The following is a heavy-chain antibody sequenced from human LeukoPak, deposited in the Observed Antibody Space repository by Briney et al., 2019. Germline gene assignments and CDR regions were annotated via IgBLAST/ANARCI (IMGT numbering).Heavy chain of an antibody. CDR3: ASGYYSDSSGYSPADY. J-gene: IGHJ4*02. V-gene: IGHV1-18*01. Sequence: ASVTVSCKASGYIFSNFFSSYGITWVRQAPGQGLEWMGWISPYNGKTKFAQKFQGIVTMTTETSTSTAYMELRRLRSDDTAVYYCASGYYSDSSGYSPADYWGQGTRVTVSS. D-gene: IGHD3-22*01. CDR2: ISPYNGKT. CDR1: GYIFSNFFSSYG.